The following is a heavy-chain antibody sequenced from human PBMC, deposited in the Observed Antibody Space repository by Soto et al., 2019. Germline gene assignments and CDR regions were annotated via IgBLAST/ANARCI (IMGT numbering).Heavy chain of an antibody. V-gene: IGHV1-2*04. Sequence: GPSVKVSCKASGYSFTDYHIHWVRQAPGQGLEWLGRINPKSGGTSTAQKFQGWVTMTTDTSISTASMELTRLTSDDTAIYYCARGDSTDCSNGVCSFFYHHDMDAWGQGTPVTVSS. CDR3: ARGDSTDCSNGVCSFFYHHDMDA. D-gene: IGHD2-8*01. CDR2: INPKSGGT. CDR1: GYSFTDYH. J-gene: IGHJ6*02.